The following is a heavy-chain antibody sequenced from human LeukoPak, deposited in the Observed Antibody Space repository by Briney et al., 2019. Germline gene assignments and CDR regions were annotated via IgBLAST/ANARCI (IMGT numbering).Heavy chain of an antibody. CDR3: AKSTSGSYYNCLDY. CDR1: EFTFSSYA. CDR2: ISDSGGNT. J-gene: IGHJ4*02. Sequence: GGSLRLSCAASEFTFSSYAMSWVRRAPGKGLEWVSGISDSGGNTYYVDPVKGRFTISRDNSKNTLYLQMNSLRAEDTAVYYCAKSTSGSYYNCLDYWGQGTLVTVSS. D-gene: IGHD3-10*01. V-gene: IGHV3-23*01.